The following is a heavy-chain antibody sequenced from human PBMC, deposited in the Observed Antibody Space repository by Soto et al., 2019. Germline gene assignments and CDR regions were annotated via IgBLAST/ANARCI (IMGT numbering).Heavy chain of an antibody. CDR2: ISGCGTTV. V-gene: IGHV3-11*01. CDR1: GFAFSDFY. J-gene: IGHJ6*02. Sequence: GGSLRLSCAASGFAFSDFYMSWTRQAQGKGLEWISYISGCGTTVLYADSVKGRFTISRDNAQKSLYLQMDSLTSEDTAIYYCARDREPSVYHGMAVWGQGTTVTVSS. CDR3: ARDREPSVYHGMAV.